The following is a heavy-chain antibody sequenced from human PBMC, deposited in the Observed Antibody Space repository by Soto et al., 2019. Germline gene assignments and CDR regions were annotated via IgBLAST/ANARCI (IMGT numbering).Heavy chain of an antibody. CDR3: ARGWGRIFDY. J-gene: IGHJ4*02. CDR1: GGSISSYY. V-gene: IGHV4-59*01. D-gene: IGHD7-27*01. CDR2: IYYSGIT. Sequence: SETLSLTCTVSGGSISSYYWSWIRQPPGKGLEWIGYIYYSGITDYSPSLKSRVTISVDTSKSQFSLKLSSVTAADTAVYYCARGWGRIFDYWGQGTLVTVSS.